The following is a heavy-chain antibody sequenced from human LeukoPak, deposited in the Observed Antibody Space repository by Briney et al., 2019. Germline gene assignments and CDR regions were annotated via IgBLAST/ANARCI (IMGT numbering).Heavy chain of an antibody. V-gene: IGHV1-18*01. D-gene: IGHD4-23*01. Sequence: ASVKVSCKASGYTFTSYGISWVRQAPGQGLEWMGWISAYNGNTNYAQKLQGRVTMTTDTSTSTAYMELRSLRSDDTAVYYCARGWLAETTVVTPYNYWGQGTLVTVSS. CDR1: GYTFTSYG. J-gene: IGHJ4*02. CDR2: ISAYNGNT. CDR3: ARGWLAETTVVTPYNY.